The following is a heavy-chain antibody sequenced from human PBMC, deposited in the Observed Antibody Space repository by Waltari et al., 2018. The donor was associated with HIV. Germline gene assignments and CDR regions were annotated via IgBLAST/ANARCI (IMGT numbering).Heavy chain of an antibody. CDR1: GFTFLDYS. V-gene: IGHV3-48*01. CDR2: ISATGTTI. J-gene: IGHJ6*02. CDR3: ARCETVVTPFINKYLGLDV. D-gene: IGHD2-15*01. Sequence: EVHLVVSGGKLVQPGGGLSRSCLAFGFTFLDYSMNCEREGPGKGLELVAYISATGTTIFYANSVKGRFTVSRDNVENSLYLDMSSLRAEDTGDYYCARCETVVTPFINKYLGLDVWGPGTTVTVSS.